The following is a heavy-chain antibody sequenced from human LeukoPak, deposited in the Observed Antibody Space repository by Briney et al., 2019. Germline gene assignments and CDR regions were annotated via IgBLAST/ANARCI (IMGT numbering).Heavy chain of an antibody. CDR3: ARDSTALGSYYYMDV. J-gene: IGHJ6*03. CDR2: INNYNGNT. Sequence: ASVKVSCKASGYTFTTYEISWVRQAPGQGLEWMGWINNYNGNTNYAQKLQGRVTMTTDTSTSTAYMELRSLRSDDTAVYYCARDSTALGSYYYMDVWGKGTTVTISS. D-gene: IGHD4-17*01. V-gene: IGHV1-18*01. CDR1: GYTFTTYE.